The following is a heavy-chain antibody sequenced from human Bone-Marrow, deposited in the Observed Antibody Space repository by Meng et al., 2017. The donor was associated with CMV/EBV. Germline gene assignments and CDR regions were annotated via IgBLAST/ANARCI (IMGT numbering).Heavy chain of an antibody. CDR1: GYTFTSYY. D-gene: IGHD6-13*01. Sequence: ASVKVSCKASGYTFTSYYMHWVRQAPGQGLEWMGIISPSGGSTSYAQKFQGRVTMTRDTSTSTVYMELSSLRSEDTAVYYCATQRDSSSWYEVSYYYYGMDVWGQGTTVTVSS. V-gene: IGHV1-46*01. CDR3: ATQRDSSSWYEVSYYYYGMDV. CDR2: ISPSGGST. J-gene: IGHJ6*02.